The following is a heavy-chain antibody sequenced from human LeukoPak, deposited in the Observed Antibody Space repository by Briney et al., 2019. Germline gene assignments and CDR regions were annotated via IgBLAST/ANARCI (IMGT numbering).Heavy chain of an antibody. CDR1: GGTFSSYA. CDR2: IVPILGIA. Sequence: WVKVSCKASGGTFSSYAISWVRQAPGQGLEWIGRIVPILGIANYAQKFQGRVTITADKSTSTAYMEPSSLRSEDTAVYYCARDEVDHYFDYWGQGNLVTVSS. V-gene: IGHV1-69*04. J-gene: IGHJ4*02. CDR3: ARDEVDHYFDY. D-gene: IGHD2-15*01.